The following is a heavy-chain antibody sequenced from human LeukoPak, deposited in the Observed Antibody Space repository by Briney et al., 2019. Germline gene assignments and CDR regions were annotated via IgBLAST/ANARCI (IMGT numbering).Heavy chain of an antibody. CDR2: ISGGGGST. D-gene: IGHD3-16*02. CDR3: ARDQGYDYVWGSNRYVY. V-gene: IGHV3-23*01. J-gene: IGHJ4*02. Sequence: GGSLRLSCAASGFTFNSHAMSWVRQAPGKGLEWVSAISGGGGSTYHPDFVKGRITISRDNSKNTLSLQMNSLRVEDTAVYYCARDQGYDYVWGSNRYVYWGQGTLVTVSS. CDR1: GFTFNSHA.